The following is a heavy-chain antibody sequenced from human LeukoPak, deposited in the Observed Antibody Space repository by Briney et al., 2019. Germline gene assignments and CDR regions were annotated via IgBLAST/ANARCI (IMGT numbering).Heavy chain of an antibody. CDR3: ARGGVTPYYYYGMDV. CDR2: IYYSGST. CDR1: GASISSYY. J-gene: IGHJ6*02. V-gene: IGHV4-59*01. Sequence: SETLSLTCTVAGASISSYYGSWIRQPPGKGLEWLGYIYYSGSTNYNPSLKGRVTISVDTSKNQFSLKLSSVTAADTAVYYCARGGVTPYYYYGMDVWGQGTTVTVSS. D-gene: IGHD2-21*02.